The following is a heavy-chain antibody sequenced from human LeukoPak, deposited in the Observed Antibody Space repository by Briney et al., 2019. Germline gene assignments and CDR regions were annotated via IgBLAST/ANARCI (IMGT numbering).Heavy chain of an antibody. V-gene: IGHV4-39*01. D-gene: IGHD3-10*01. Sequence: SETLSLTCTVSSASITSSPYFWGWIRQSPGKGLEWIGSISYSGTTYYNPSLKSRVTISVDTSKNQFSLKLNSVTAADTAVFYCAANSADYNTLGSSYKVWGQGPLVTVSS. J-gene: IGHJ4*02. CDR1: SASITSSPYF. CDR2: ISYSGTT. CDR3: AANSADYNTLGSSYKV.